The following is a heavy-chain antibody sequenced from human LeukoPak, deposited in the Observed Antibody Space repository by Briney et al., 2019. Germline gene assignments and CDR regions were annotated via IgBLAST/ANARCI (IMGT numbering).Heavy chain of an antibody. J-gene: IGHJ4*02. V-gene: IGHV3-21*01. Sequence: PGGSLRLSCAASGFTFSSYSMNWVRQAPGKGLEWVSSITSSSSYIYYADSVKGRFTISRDNAKNSLYLQMNSLRAEDTAVYYCATYYYGSGSSDYWGQGTLVTVSS. CDR3: ATYYYGSGSSDY. CDR1: GFTFSSYS. CDR2: ITSSSSYI. D-gene: IGHD3-10*01.